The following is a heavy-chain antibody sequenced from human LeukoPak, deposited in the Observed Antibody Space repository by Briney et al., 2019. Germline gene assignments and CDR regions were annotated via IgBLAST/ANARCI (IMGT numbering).Heavy chain of an antibody. D-gene: IGHD2-8*01. J-gene: IGHJ6*02. V-gene: IGHV1-46*01. CDR3: AREDVVLVDAVRYYYYGMDV. CDR1: GYNFISYY. Sequence: ASVTVSCKASGYNFISYYMHWVRQAPGQGLEWMGIINPSGGSTSYAQKFHDRVTMTRDTSTSTVYMELSSLKSEDTAVYYCAREDVVLVDAVRYYYYGMDVWGQGTTVTVSS. CDR2: INPSGGST.